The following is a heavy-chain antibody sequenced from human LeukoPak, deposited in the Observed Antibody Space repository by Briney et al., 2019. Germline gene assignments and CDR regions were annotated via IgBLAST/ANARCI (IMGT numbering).Heavy chain of an antibody. Sequence: GSLRLSCAASGFTFSSYGMHWVRQAPGKGLEWVAVIRYDGSNKYYADSVKGRFTISRDNSKNTLYLQMNSLRAEDTAVYYCAKGKYDFWSGYSNAEYFQHWGQGTLVTVSS. CDR1: GFTFSSYG. V-gene: IGHV3-30*02. CDR3: AKGKYDFWSGYSNAEYFQH. CDR2: IRYDGSNK. D-gene: IGHD3-3*01. J-gene: IGHJ1*01.